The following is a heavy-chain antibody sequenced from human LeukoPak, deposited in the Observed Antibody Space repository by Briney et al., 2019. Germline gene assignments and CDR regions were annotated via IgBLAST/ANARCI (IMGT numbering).Heavy chain of an antibody. J-gene: IGHJ4*02. CDR1: GLSVSSDY. V-gene: IGHV3-66*02. D-gene: IGHD2-21*02. Sequence: GGSLRLSCAASGLSVSSDYMSWVRQAPGKGLEWVSVLYSDGTTYYADSVKGRFTISRDNSKNTLYLQMSSLRAEDTAVYYCARLPGEYCGGDCYPRYYFDYWGQGTLVTVSS. CDR3: ARLPGEYCGGDCYPRYYFDY. CDR2: LYSDGTT.